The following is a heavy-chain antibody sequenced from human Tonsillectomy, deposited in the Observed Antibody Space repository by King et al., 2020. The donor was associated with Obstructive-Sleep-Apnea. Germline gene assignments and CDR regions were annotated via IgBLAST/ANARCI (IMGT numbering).Heavy chain of an antibody. V-gene: IGHV5-51*01. CDR3: ARSQVDTAMVGAKRFPAYYYYGMDV. Sequence: QLVQSGAEVKKPGESLKISCKGSGYSFTSYWIGWVRQMPGKGLEWMGIIYPGDSDTRYSPSFQGQVTISADKSISTAYLQWSSLKASDTAMYYCARSQVDTAMVGAKRFPAYYYYGMDVWGQGTTVTVSS. CDR1: GYSFTSYW. J-gene: IGHJ6*02. D-gene: IGHD5-18*01. CDR2: IYPGDSDT.